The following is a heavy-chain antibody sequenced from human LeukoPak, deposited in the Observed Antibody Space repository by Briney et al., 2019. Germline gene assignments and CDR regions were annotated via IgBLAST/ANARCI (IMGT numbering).Heavy chain of an antibody. D-gene: IGHD2/OR15-2a*01. Sequence: PGGSLRLSCTASGFTFRNYAMTWVRQAPGKGLEWVSTTSGSGGTTYYADSVQGRLSISRDNSKNTLSLQMNSLRAEDTAVYYCAKPSSIVIVPTALQRSLDYWGQGALVTVSS. CDR2: TSGSGGTT. CDR1: GFTFRNYA. J-gene: IGHJ4*02. V-gene: IGHV3-23*01. CDR3: AKPSSIVIVPTALQRSLDY.